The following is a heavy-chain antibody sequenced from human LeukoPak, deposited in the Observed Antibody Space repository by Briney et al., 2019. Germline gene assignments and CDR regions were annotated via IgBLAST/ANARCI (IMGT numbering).Heavy chain of an antibody. CDR3: ARSSIAAAGTDPEYFQH. V-gene: IGHV3-53*01. Sequence: PGRSLRLSCAASGFTVSSNYMSWVRQAPGKGLEWVSVIYSGGSTYYADSVKGRFTISRDNSKNTLYLQMNSLRAEDTAVYYCARSSIAAAGTDPEYFQHWGQGTLVTVSS. CDR2: IYSGGST. D-gene: IGHD6-13*01. J-gene: IGHJ1*01. CDR1: GFTVSSNY.